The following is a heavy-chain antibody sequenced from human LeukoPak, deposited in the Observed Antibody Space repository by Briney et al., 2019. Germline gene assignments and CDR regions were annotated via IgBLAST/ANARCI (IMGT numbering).Heavy chain of an antibody. D-gene: IGHD6-19*01. CDR3: ARTGSSGFWFDY. Sequence: GGSLRLSCAASGFTFNNYAMSWVRQMPGKGLEWMGIIYPGDSDTRYSPSFQGQVTISADKSISTAYLQWSSLKASDTAMYYCARTGSSGFWFDYWGQGTLVTVSS. V-gene: IGHV5-51*01. CDR1: GFTFNNYA. CDR2: IYPGDSDT. J-gene: IGHJ4*02.